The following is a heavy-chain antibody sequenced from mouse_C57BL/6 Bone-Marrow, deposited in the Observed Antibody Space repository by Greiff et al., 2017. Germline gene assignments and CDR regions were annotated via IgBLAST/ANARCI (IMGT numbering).Heavy chain of an antibody. Sequence: VQLQQSGAELVRPGASVKLSCTASGFNIKDDYMHWVKQRPEQGLEWIGWIDPETGDTEYASKFKGKATITADTSSNTAYLQLSSLTSEDTAVYYCTTVLYPYYFDYWGQGTTLTVSS. CDR3: TTVLYPYYFDY. V-gene: IGHV14-4*01. CDR1: GFNIKDDY. CDR2: IDPETGDT. J-gene: IGHJ2*01. D-gene: IGHD2-12*01.